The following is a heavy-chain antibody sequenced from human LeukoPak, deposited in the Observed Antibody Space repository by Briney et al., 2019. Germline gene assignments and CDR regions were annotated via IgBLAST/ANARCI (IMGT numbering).Heavy chain of an antibody. CDR2: INHSGST. CDR3: ARGTRLRELLNPRYNWFDP. Sequence: SETLSLTCAVYGGSFSGYYWSWIRQPPGKGLEWIGEINHSGSTNYNPSLKSRVTISVDTSKNQFSLKLSSVTAADTAVYYCARGTRLRELLNPRYNWFDPWGQGTLVTVSS. V-gene: IGHV4-34*01. J-gene: IGHJ5*02. D-gene: IGHD4-11*01. CDR1: GGSFSGYY.